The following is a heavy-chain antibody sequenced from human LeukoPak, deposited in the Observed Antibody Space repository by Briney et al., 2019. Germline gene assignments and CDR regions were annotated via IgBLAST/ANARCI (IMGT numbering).Heavy chain of an antibody. V-gene: IGHV3-30*02. D-gene: IGHD1-26*01. Sequence: GGSLRLSCAASGFTFSSYGTHWVRQAPGKGLEWVAFIRYDGSNKYYADSVKGRFTISRDNSKNTLYLQMNSLRAEDTAVYYCAKVGAPPDYFDYWGQGTLVTVSS. CDR3: AKVGAPPDYFDY. CDR1: GFTFSSYG. J-gene: IGHJ4*02. CDR2: IRYDGSNK.